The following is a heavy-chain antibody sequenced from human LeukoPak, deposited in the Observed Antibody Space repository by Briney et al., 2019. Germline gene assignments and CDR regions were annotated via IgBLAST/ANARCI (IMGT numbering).Heavy chain of an antibody. Sequence: ASVKVSCKVSGYTLTELSMHWVRQAPGKGLEWMGGFDPGNGETIYAQNFQGRVTMTEDTSTDTAYLELSSLTSEDTAMYYCAAGGTYSLLDYWGQGTLVTVSS. CDR1: GYTLTELS. CDR2: FDPGNGET. J-gene: IGHJ4*02. V-gene: IGHV1-24*01. CDR3: AAGGTYSLLDY. D-gene: IGHD2-15*01.